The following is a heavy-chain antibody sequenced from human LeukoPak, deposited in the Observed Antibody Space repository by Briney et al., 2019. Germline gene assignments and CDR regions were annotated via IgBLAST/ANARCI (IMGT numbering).Heavy chain of an antibody. J-gene: IGHJ4*02. Sequence: GGSLRLSCAASGFTFSSYAMHWVRQAPGKGLEWVAVISYDGSNKYYADSVKGRFTISGDNSKNTLYLQMNSLRAEDTAVYYCARDGCGGDCYWGFDYWGQGTLVTVSS. CDR3: ARDGCGGDCYWGFDY. CDR2: ISYDGSNK. CDR1: GFTFSSYA. V-gene: IGHV3-30*04. D-gene: IGHD2-21*02.